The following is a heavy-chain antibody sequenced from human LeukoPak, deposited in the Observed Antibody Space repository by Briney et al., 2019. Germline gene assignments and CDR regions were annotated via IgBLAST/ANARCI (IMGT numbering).Heavy chain of an antibody. CDR2: ISSSSSTI. CDR1: GFTFSSYS. Sequence: GSLRLSRAASGFTFSSYSMNWVRQAPGKGLEWVSYISSSSSTIYYADSVKGRFTISRDNAKNSLYLQMNSLRDEDTAVYYCARQQWLSYYFDYWGQGTLVTVSS. V-gene: IGHV3-48*02. J-gene: IGHJ4*02. D-gene: IGHD6-19*01. CDR3: ARQQWLSYYFDY.